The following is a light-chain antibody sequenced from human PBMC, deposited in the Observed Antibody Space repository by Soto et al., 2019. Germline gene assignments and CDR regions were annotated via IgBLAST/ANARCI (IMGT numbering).Light chain of an antibody. CDR1: SSDVGGYNY. CDR2: DVS. CDR3: SSYTSSRTYV. J-gene: IGLJ1*01. Sequence: QSALTQPASVSGSPGQSITLSCTGTSSDVGGYNYVSWYQQHPGKAPKLMIYDVSNRPSGLSNRFSGSKSGNTASLTISGLQAEDEADYYCSSYTSSRTYVFGTGTKLTVL. V-gene: IGLV2-14*01.